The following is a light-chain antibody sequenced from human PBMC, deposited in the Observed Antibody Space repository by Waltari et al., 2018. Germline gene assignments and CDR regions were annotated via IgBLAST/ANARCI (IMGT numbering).Light chain of an antibody. J-gene: IGLJ3*02. CDR3: AVWDDSLSGPG. CDR1: TYNIGSNT. V-gene: IGLV1-44*01. Sequence: QSVLTQPPSASGTPGQRVTISCSGSTYNIGSNTVYWYQQLPGTAPKLLIYTNNQRPSGVPDRFSGSKSGTSASLAISGLQSEDEADYYCAVWDDSLSGPGFGGGTKVTVL. CDR2: TNN.